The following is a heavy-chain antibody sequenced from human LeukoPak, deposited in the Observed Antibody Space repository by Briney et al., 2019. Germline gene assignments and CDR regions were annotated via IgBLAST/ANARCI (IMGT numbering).Heavy chain of an antibody. V-gene: IGHV3-9*01. CDR1: GFTFDDYA. D-gene: IGHD3-10*01. CDR3: AKAGGSSSKDYYGSGSYLHYMDV. J-gene: IGHJ6*03. CDR2: ISWNSGSI. Sequence: PGGSLRLSCAASGFTFDDYAMHWVRQAPGKGLEWVSGISWNSGSIGYADSVKGRFTISRDNAKNSLYLQMNSLRAEDTALYYCAKAGGSSSKDYYGSGSYLHYMDVWGKGTTVTISS.